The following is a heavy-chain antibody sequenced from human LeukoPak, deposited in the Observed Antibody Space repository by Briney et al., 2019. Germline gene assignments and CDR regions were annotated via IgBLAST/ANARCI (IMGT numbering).Heavy chain of an antibody. CDR1: GGSISSSIYY. CDR3: ARHHTMVRGGNNWFDP. D-gene: IGHD3-10*01. CDR2: IYYSGST. V-gene: IGHV4-39*01. J-gene: IGHJ5*02. Sequence: PSETLSLTCTVSGGSISSSIYYWGWIRQPPGKGLEWIGSIYYSGSTYYNPSLKSRVTISVDTSKNQFSLKLSSVTAAVTAVYYCARHHTMVRGGNNWFDPWGQGTLVTVSS.